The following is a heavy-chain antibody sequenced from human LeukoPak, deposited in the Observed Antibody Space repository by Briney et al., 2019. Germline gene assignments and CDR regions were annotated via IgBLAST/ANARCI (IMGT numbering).Heavy chain of an antibody. CDR3: TRDPLYGALDS. D-gene: IGHD4-17*01. V-gene: IGHV3-7*01. J-gene: IGHJ4*02. Sequence: GGSLRPSCVASGFTFGSYWMTWVRQAPGKGLEWVANIQPDGSQGLYVDSVKGRFIISRDNAKKSLYLQMNSLRAEDTAVYYCTRDPLYGALDSWGQGTLVTVSS. CDR2: IQPDGSQG. CDR1: GFTFGSYW.